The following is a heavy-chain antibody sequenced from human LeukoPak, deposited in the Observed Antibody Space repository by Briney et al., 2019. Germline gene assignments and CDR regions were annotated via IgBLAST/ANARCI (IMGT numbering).Heavy chain of an antibody. J-gene: IGHJ4*02. CDR1: GFTFTTYA. CDR3: AKDLTYSSSSWFDY. D-gene: IGHD6-6*01. V-gene: IGHV3-23*01. Sequence: PGGSLRLSCAASGFTFTTYAMSWVRQAPGKGQEWVSHISGSGGSTYFADSVKGRFTISRDSSKNTLYLQMNSLRAEDTAVYYCAKDLTYSSSSWFDYWGQGTLVTVSS. CDR2: ISGSGGST.